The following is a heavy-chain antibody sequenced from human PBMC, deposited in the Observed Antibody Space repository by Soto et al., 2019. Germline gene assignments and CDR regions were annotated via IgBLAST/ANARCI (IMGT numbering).Heavy chain of an antibody. CDR3: ARAAEGFGEFDY. Sequence: EVQLVESGGGLVQPGGSLRLSCAASGFTFSDHYMDWVRRAPGKGLEWVGRTRNKANSYTTEYAASVKGRFTISRDDSKNSLYLQMNSLTTEDTGVDYGARAAEGFGEFDYWGQGTLVTVSS. V-gene: IGHV3-72*01. CDR2: TRNKANSYTT. J-gene: IGHJ4*02. D-gene: IGHD3-10*01. CDR1: GFTFSDHY.